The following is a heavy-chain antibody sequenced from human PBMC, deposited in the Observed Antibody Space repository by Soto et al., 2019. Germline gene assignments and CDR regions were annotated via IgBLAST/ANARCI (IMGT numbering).Heavy chain of an antibody. V-gene: IGHV3-30-3*01. CDR2: ISYDGDNK. D-gene: IGHD3-10*01. CDR3: ARVLDKSGSKEGDFDY. CDR1: GFNLINYA. Sequence: QVQLVESGGGVVQPGRSLRLSCAASGFNLINYAMHWVRQAPGKGLEWVAVISYDGDNKYYADSVKGRFTVSRDNSKNTLYLQLNSLTVEDTARYYCARVLDKSGSKEGDFDYWGQGTLVAVSS. J-gene: IGHJ4*02.